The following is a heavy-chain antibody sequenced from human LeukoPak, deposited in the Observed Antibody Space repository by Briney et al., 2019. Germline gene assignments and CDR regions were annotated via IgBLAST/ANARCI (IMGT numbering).Heavy chain of an antibody. CDR1: GYSFTSYW. Sequence: GESLKISCKGSGYSFTSYWIGGVRQMPGKGLEWMGIFYPGDSDTRYSPSFQGQVTISADKSISTAYLQWSSLKASDTAMYYCARHWYDSSGYYYVLDYWGQGTLVTDSS. D-gene: IGHD3-22*01. CDR2: FYPGDSDT. CDR3: ARHWYDSSGYYYVLDY. J-gene: IGHJ4*02. V-gene: IGHV5-51*01.